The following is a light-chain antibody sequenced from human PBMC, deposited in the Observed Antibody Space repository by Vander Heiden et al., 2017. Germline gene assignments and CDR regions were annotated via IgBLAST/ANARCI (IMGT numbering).Light chain of an antibody. J-gene: IGKJ2*01. CDR2: AAS. CDR3: QQSYSTPYT. Sequence: DIQMTQSPSSLSASVGDRVTITCRASQSISSYLNWYQQKPGKAPKLLIYAASSLQSGVPSRFSGSGSGTDFTLTISSLQPEDFATYYCQQSYSTPYTFGYGTKLEIK. CDR1: QSISSY. V-gene: IGKV1-39*01.